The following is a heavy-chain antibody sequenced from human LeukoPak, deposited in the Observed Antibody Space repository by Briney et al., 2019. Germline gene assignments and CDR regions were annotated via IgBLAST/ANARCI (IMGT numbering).Heavy chain of an antibody. CDR1: GYTFTVYY. Sequence: ASVTVSCKASGYTFTVYYMHWVRQAPGQGLEWMGIINAIGGSTIYAQKFQGRVTMTRDTSTSTVYMELSSLRSEDAAVYYCARALRMATVPGVNMNYFDYWGQGTLVTVSS. V-gene: IGHV1-46*01. J-gene: IGHJ4*02. CDR3: ARALRMATVPGVNMNYFDY. CDR2: INAIGGST. D-gene: IGHD5-24*01.